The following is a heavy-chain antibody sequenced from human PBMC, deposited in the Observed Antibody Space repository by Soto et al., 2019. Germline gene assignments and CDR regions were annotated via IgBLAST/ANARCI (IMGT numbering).Heavy chain of an antibody. Sequence: SETLSLTCTVSGGSISSYYWSWVRQNPGKDLEWIGHMHHSGRTHYNPSLKSRVAISVDTSKNQFSLYLNSVTAADTAVYYCARWVEVSLDYFDSWGQGTLVTVSS. CDR1: GGSISSYY. V-gene: IGHV4-59*06. D-gene: IGHD1-20*01. CDR3: ARWVEVSLDYFDS. J-gene: IGHJ4*02. CDR2: MHHSGRT.